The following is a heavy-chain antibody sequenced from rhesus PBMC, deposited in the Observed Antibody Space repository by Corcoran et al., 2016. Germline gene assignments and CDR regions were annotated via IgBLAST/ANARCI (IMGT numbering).Heavy chain of an antibody. CDR3: TRAAPPSGSWLDF. Sequence: QVQLVQSGAEIKQPGASVKLSCKASGYSFTSYSMHWVRQAPGQGLEWIGLISPYNGNQIYAKIFQGRVTITTDTSTSTGYMELSSLISEDTAMYYCTRAAPPSGSWLDFWGQGVLVTVSS. CDR1: GYSFTSYS. V-gene: IGHV1-1*01. D-gene: IGHD6-25*01. CDR2: ISPYNGNQ. J-gene: IGHJ4*01.